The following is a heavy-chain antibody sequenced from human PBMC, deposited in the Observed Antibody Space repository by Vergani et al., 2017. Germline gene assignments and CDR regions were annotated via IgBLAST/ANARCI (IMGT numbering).Heavy chain of an antibody. CDR1: GFTFSSYA. CDR3: AKEGVRGVTRYNWFDP. Sequence: EVQLLESGGRLVQPGGSLRLSCAASGFTFSSYAMSWVRQAPGKGLEWVSAISGSGGSTYYADSVKGRFTISRDNSKNTLYLQMNSLRAEDTAVYYCAKEGVRGVTRYNWFDPWGQGTLVTVSS. V-gene: IGHV3-23*01. CDR2: ISGSGGST. J-gene: IGHJ5*02. D-gene: IGHD3-10*01.